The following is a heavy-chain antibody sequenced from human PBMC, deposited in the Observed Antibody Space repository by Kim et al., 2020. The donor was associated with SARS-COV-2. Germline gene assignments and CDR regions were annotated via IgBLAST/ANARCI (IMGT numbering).Heavy chain of an antibody. V-gene: IGHV3-23*01. CDR3: AKGSISFGWSEYFQP. D-gene: IGHD2-15*01. J-gene: IGHJ1*01. Sequence: GAGQGRFTISRDNSKNTLYLQMNSLRAEDTAVYYCAKGSISFGWSEYFQPWGQGTLVTVSS.